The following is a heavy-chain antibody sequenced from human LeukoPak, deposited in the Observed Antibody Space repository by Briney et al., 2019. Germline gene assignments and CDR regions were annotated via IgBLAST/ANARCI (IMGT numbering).Heavy chain of an antibody. CDR3: ARGDGYNFFDH. Sequence: GGSLRLSCAVSGFTVSDNYMSWVRQAPGKGLELVSVFYNGGSTYYADSVKGRFTISRDNSKNSVYLQMNSLRVEDRAVYYCARGDGYNFFDHWGQGTLVTVSS. J-gene: IGHJ4*02. D-gene: IGHD5-24*01. CDR2: FYNGGST. V-gene: IGHV3-66*01. CDR1: GFTVSDNY.